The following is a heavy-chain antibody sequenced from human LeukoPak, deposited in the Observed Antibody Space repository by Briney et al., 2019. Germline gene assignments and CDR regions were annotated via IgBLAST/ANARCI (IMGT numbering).Heavy chain of an antibody. CDR3: ARDYGDHHFDY. D-gene: IGHD4-17*01. V-gene: IGHV3-21*04. J-gene: IGHJ4*02. Sequence: PGGSLRLSCAASGFTFSSYSMNWVRQAPGKGLEWVSSISSSSSYIYYADSVKGRFIISRDNSKNTLYLQMNSLRAEDTAVYYCARDYGDHHFDYWGQGTLVTVSS. CDR1: GFTFSSYS. CDR2: ISSSSSYI.